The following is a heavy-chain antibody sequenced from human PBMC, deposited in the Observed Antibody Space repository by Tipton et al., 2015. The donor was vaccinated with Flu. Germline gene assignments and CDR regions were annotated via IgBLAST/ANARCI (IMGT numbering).Heavy chain of an antibody. Sequence: TLSLTCAVYGGSFSGYYWSWIRQPPGKGLEWIGEINHSGSTNYNPSLKSRVTISVDTSKNQFSLKLSSVTAADTAVYYCARGLRRITMVRGVTRYYYYGMDVWGQGTTVTVSS. V-gene: IGHV4-34*01. D-gene: IGHD3-10*01. CDR2: INHSGST. CDR3: ARGLRRITMVRGVTRYYYYGMDV. CDR1: GGSFSGYY. J-gene: IGHJ6*02.